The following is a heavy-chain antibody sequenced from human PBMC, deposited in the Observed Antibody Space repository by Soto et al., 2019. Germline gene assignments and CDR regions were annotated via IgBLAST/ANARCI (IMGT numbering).Heavy chain of an antibody. CDR2: IYYSGST. D-gene: IGHD6-6*01. Sequence: SEALSLTCTVSGGSISSSSYYWGWIRQPPGKGLEWIGSIYYSGSTYYNPSLKSRVTISVDTSKNQFSLKLSSVTAADTAVYYCARQYCSSDHKYYYYYYGMDVWGQGTTVTVSS. J-gene: IGHJ6*02. CDR1: GGSISSSSYY. V-gene: IGHV4-39*01. CDR3: ARQYCSSDHKYYYYYYGMDV.